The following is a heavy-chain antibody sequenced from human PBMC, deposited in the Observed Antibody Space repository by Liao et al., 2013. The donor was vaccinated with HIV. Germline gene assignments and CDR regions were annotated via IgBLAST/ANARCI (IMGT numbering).Heavy chain of an antibody. J-gene: IGHJ3*02. V-gene: IGHV4-4*07. Sequence: QVQLQESGPGLVKPSETLSLICTVSGGSISNYYWTWIRQPAGKGLEWIGRIYSTGSTNYNPSLKSRVTMSVDTSKNHFSLKLSSVTAADTAVYYCARVKEEGLDAFDIWGQGTMVTVSS. CDR1: GGSISNYY. CDR3: ARVKEEGLDAFDI. CDR2: IYSTGST.